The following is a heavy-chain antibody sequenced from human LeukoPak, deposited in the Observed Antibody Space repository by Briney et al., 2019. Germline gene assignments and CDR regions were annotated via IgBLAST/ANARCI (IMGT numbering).Heavy chain of an antibody. CDR1: GDSVSSNSAA. J-gene: IGHJ4*02. D-gene: IGHD3-22*01. CDR3: ARQDSGYIDY. CDR2: TYYRSKWHN. V-gene: IGHV6-1*01. Sequence: SQTLSLTCAISGDSVSSNSAAWHRIRQSPSRGLEWLGRTYYRSKWHNDYAISVKSRITISPDTSKNQFSLQLNSVTPADTAVYYRARQDSGYIDYWGQGTLVTVSS.